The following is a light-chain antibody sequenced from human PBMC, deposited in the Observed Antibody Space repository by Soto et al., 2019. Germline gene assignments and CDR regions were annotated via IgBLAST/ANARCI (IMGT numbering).Light chain of an antibody. CDR3: SSYKDSSTLVV. CDR1: SSDVGANNF. V-gene: IGLV2-14*03. CDR2: DVN. Sequence: QSALTQPASVSGSPGQSITISCTGTSSDVGANNFVSWYQQYPGKAPKLLIFDVNSRPSGVSNRFSGSKSDNTASLTISGLQSEDEADYFCSSYKDSSTLVVFGGGTQLTVL. J-gene: IGLJ2*01.